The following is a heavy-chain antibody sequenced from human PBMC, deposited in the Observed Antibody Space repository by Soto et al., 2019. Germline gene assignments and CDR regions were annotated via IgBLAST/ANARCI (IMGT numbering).Heavy chain of an antibody. CDR3: AEGGIGRAPGLDS. Sequence: EVQLLESGGGLIQPGGSLRLSCAASGFTFSSFAMTWVRQAPGKGLQWISSISDGPDGAYYADSVKGRFTISRDNSKNPLALPLDSRRPDGTALYYCAEGGIGRAPGLDSWGQGTLVTGSS. CDR1: GFTFSSFA. J-gene: IGHJ4*02. CDR2: ISDGPDGA. D-gene: IGHD2-21*01. V-gene: IGHV3-23*01.